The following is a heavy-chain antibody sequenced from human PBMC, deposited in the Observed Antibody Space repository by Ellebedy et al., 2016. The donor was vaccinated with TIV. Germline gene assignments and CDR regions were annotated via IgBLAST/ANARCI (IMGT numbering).Heavy chain of an antibody. CDR2: LTTGGVT. CDR3: ARSGELDS. CDR1: GFTFSTYA. Sequence: GESLKISCVVSGFTFSTYAMRWFRQAPGKGLEWVSALTTGGVTFYADSVKGRFTISRDDARNSLYLQMNSLRAEDTAVYYCARSGELDSWGQGTLVTVSS. J-gene: IGHJ4*02. D-gene: IGHD1-26*01. V-gene: IGHV3-69-1*01.